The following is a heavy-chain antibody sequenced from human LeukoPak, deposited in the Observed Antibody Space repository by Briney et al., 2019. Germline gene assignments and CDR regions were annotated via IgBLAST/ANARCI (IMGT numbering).Heavy chain of an antibody. CDR1: GYSFTSYW. CDR2: IYPGDSDT. J-gene: IGHJ6*02. Sequence: GESLKISCKGSGYSFTSYWIGWVRQMPGKGLEWMGIIYPGDSDTRYSPSFQGQVTISADKSISTAYLQWSSLKASDTAMYYCARQPIGGSSGWYTYYYGMDVWGQGTTVTVSS. D-gene: IGHD6-19*01. CDR3: ARQPIGGSSGWYTYYYGMDV. V-gene: IGHV5-51*01.